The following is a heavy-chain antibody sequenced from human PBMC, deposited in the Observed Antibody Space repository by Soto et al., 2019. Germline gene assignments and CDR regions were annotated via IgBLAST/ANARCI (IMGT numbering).Heavy chain of an antibody. D-gene: IGHD2-2*01. CDR1: GFTFSSYS. CDR3: AREPLYCSSTSCYTDY. J-gene: IGHJ4*02. V-gene: IGHV3-21*01. CDR2: ISSSSSYI. Sequence: GGSLRLSCAASGFTFSSYSMNWVRQAPGKGLEWVSSISSSSSYIYYADSVKGRFTISRDNAKNSLYLQMNSLRAEDTAVYYCAREPLYCSSTSCYTDYWGQGTLVTVSS.